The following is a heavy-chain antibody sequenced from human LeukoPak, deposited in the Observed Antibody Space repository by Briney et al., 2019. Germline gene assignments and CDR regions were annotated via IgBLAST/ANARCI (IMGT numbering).Heavy chain of an antibody. CDR3: ARVGWDPDY. CDR1: GGSISSSSYY. CDR2: IYYSGST. J-gene: IGHJ4*02. Sequence: SETLSLTCTVSGGSISSSSYYWGWIRQPPGKGLEWIGSIYYSGSTYYNPSLKSRVTISVDTSKNQFSLKLSSMTAADTAVYYCARVGWDPDYWGQGTLVTVSS. D-gene: IGHD1-26*01. V-gene: IGHV4-39*07.